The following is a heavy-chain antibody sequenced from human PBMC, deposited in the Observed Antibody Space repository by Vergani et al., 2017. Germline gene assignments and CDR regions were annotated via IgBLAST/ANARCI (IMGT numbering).Heavy chain of an antibody. CDR3: ARDRCSSTSCYGVWFDP. CDR1: GYTFTSYA. J-gene: IGHJ5*02. D-gene: IGHD2-2*01. V-gene: IGHV7-4-1*02. Sequence: QVQLVQSGSALKKPGASVKVSCKASGYTFTSYAMNWVRQAPGQGLEWMGWINTNTGNPTYAQGFTGRFVFSLDTSVSTAYLQISSLKAEDTAVYYCARDRCSSTSCYGVWFDPWGQGTLVTVSS. CDR2: INTNTGNP.